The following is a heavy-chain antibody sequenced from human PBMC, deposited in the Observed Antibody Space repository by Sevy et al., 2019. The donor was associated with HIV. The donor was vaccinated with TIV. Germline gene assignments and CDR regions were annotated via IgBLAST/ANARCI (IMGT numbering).Heavy chain of an antibody. J-gene: IGHJ4*02. CDR3: ASKRGYNHGPFDY. CDR2: IHYTVGT. V-gene: IGHV4-30-4*02. CDR1: GGSISSSYSY. Sequence: SETLSLTCTVSGGSISSSYSYWSWIRQPPGKGLEWIGYIHYTVGTYYNPFLKSRVAMSVDTSEKQFSLKLSSMTEADTAVYYCASKRGYNHGPFDYWGQGTLVTVSS. D-gene: IGHD5-12*01.